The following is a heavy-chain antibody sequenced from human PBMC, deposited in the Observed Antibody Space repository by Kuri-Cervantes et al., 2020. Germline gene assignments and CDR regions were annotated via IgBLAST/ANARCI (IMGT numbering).Heavy chain of an antibody. CDR2: ISWNSGRR. J-gene: IGHJ4*02. CDR3: VRDLGYFDSSGYYMFAGY. V-gene: IGHV3-9*01. CDR1: GFTFDDYV. D-gene: IGHD3-22*01. Sequence: GGSLRLSCAASGFTFDDYVMHWVRQAPGKGLEWVSGISWNSGRRDYVDSVRGRFTISRDNANNSLFLQMNTLRVEDTAVYYCVRDLGYFDSSGYYMFAGYWGQGTLVTVSS.